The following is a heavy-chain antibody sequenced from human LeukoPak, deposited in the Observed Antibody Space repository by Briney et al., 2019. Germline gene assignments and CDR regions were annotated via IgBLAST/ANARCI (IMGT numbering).Heavy chain of an antibody. CDR1: GFSVSGYW. D-gene: IGHD1-26*01. CDR3: ARSKNGKCDY. V-gene: IGHV4-38-2*01. CDR2: MYYGGNT. J-gene: IGHJ4*02. Sequence: GSLRLSCAVSGFSVSGYWMTWVRQPPGKGLEWIGSMYYGGNTYYNASFKSRVTISVDTSKNLYSLKLNSVTAADTGVYYCARSKNGKCDYWGQGTLVTVSS.